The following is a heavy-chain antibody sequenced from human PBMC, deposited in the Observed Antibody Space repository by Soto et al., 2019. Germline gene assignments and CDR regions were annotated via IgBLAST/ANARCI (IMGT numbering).Heavy chain of an antibody. CDR3: ARDLLGRLRPNDMYYHYYGMDV. CDR2: INPNSGGT. Sequence: ASVKVSCKASGYTFTGYYMHWVRQAPGQGLEWMGWINPNSGGTNYAQKFQGWVTMTRDTSISTAYMELSRLRSDDTAVYYCARDLLGRLRPNDMYYHYYGMDVWGQGTTVTVSS. V-gene: IGHV1-2*04. D-gene: IGHD4-17*01. J-gene: IGHJ6*02. CDR1: GYTFTGYY.